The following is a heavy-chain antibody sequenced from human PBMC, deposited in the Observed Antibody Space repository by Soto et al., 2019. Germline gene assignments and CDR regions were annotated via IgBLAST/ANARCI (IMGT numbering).Heavy chain of an antibody. V-gene: IGHV1-46*01. Sequence: QVQLVQSGAEVKKPGASVKVSCKASGYTFTSYYMHWVRQAPGQGLEWMGVINPSGGSTSYAQKFQGRVTMTRDTYPSTVYMELSSLRDEETVVYYCARGAHATPGNYWGQGTLVTVSS. CDR2: INPSGGST. D-gene: IGHD2-15*01. CDR1: GYTFTSYY. J-gene: IGHJ4*02. CDR3: ARGAHATPGNY.